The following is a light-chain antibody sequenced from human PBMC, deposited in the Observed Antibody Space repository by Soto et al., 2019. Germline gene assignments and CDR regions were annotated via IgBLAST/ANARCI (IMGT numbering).Light chain of an antibody. V-gene: IGKV1-5*01. CDR3: QQYNSYPWT. Sequence: DIQMTQSPSTLSASVGDRVSITCRAGPSISSWLAWYQQKPGKAPKLLIYDASTLQSGVPSRFRGAESGTEFTLTISSLQPDDFAVYYCQQYNSYPWTFGQGTKVDIK. CDR2: DAS. CDR1: PSISSW. J-gene: IGKJ1*01.